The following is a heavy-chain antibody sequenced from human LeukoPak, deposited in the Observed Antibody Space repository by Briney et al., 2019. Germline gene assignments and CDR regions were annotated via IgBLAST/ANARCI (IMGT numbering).Heavy chain of an antibody. D-gene: IGHD3-10*01. CDR2: IIPIFGTA. Sequence: SVKVSCKASGGTFSSYAISWVRQAPGQGLGWMGGIIPIFGTANYAQKFQGRVTITKDEFTSTAYMELSSLRSEDTAVYSCARSGSGYYTEFDYWGQGTLVAVSS. CDR3: ARSGSGYYTEFDY. J-gene: IGHJ4*02. V-gene: IGHV1-69*05. CDR1: GGTFSSYA.